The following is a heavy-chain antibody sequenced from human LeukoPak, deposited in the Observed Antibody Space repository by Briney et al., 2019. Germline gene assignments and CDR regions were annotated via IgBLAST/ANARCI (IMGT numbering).Heavy chain of an antibody. V-gene: IGHV3-13*01. Sequence: PGGSLRLSCEVSGFTFSSYDMHWVRQTTGKGLEWVSGIGTTGDTHYPDSVKGRFTVSRENAKNSLYLQMNSLRAGDTAVYYCARGKRYSSSWFYNRFDPWGQGTQVTVSS. CDR2: IGTTGDT. D-gene: IGHD6-13*01. J-gene: IGHJ5*02. CDR3: ARGKRYSSSWFYNRFDP. CDR1: GFTFSSYD.